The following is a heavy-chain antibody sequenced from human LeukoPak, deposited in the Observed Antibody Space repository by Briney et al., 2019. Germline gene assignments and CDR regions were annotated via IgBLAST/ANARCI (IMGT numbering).Heavy chain of an antibody. D-gene: IGHD2-2*01. Sequence: ASVKVSCKASGYTFTGYYMHWVRQAPGRGLEWMGWINPNSGGTNYAQKFQGRVTMTRDTSISTAYMELSRLRSDDTAVYYCARGSPAAITDAFDIWGQGTMVTVSS. CDR3: ARGSPAAITDAFDI. V-gene: IGHV1-2*02. J-gene: IGHJ3*02. CDR1: GYTFTGYY. CDR2: INPNSGGT.